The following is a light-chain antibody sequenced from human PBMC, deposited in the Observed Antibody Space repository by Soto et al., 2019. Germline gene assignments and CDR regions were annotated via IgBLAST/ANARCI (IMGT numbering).Light chain of an antibody. CDR3: QQFNNYRLT. J-gene: IGKJ1*01. Sequence: QIPPPPLSLSWYVSHRXTRRCRASQGVSSWLAWYQQKPGQAPRLLIYEASNLASWVPSTFSGSGSGTEFTLTISSLEPEDFAIYYCQQFNNYRLTFGQGTRVEIK. CDR2: EAS. CDR1: QGVSSW. V-gene: IGKV1D-13*01.